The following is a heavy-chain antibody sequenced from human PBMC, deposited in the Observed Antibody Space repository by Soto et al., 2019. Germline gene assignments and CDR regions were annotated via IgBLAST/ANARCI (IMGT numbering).Heavy chain of an antibody. D-gene: IGHD2-15*01. CDR1: GYTFTGYY. J-gene: IGHJ4*02. CDR2: INPNSGGT. V-gene: IGHV1-2*04. CDR3: ARSSCSGGSCYDY. Sequence: ASVKVSCKASGYTFTGYYMHWVRQAPGQGLEWMGWINPNSGGTNYAQKFQGWVTMTRDTSISTAYMELSRLRSDDTAVYYCARSSCSGGSCYDYWGQGTLVTVSS.